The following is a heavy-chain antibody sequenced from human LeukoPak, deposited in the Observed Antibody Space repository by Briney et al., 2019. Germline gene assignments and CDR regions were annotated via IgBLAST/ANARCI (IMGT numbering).Heavy chain of an antibody. CDR2: ISGASSVT. J-gene: IGHJ4*02. CDR3: AREHSSTWSYDY. V-gene: IGHV3-48*02. CDR1: GFTFSNAW. D-gene: IGHD6-13*01. Sequence: PGGSLRLSCAASGFTFSNAWMNWVRQAPGKGLEWISYISGASSVTYYADTVKGRFTISRDNAKNSLYLQMNNVRDEDTAVYYCAREHSSTWSYDYWGQGTLVIVTS.